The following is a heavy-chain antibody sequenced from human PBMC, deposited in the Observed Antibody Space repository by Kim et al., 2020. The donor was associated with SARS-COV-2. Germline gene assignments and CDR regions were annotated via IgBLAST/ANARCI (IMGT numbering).Heavy chain of an antibody. V-gene: IGHV1-3*01. J-gene: IGHJ4*02. CDR3: ARGGGTMIVH. Sequence: NKKYSQKCKGRGSITRDTCESTAYMELRSLRSEDTAVYYCARGGGTMIVHWGQGTLVTVSS. CDR2: NK. D-gene: IGHD3-22*01.